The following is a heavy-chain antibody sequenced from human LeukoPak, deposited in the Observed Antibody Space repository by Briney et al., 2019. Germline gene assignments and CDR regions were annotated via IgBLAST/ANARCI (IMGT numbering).Heavy chain of an antibody. CDR2: INHSGST. V-gene: IGHV4-34*01. D-gene: IGHD6-19*01. CDR1: GGSFSGYY. J-gene: IGHJ4*02. CDR3: ATLRGGSGWSKAFDY. Sequence: SETLSLTCAVYGGSFSGYYWSWIRQPPGKGLEWIGEINHSGSTNYNPSLKSRVTISVDTSKNQFSLKLSSVTAADTAVYYCATLRGGSGWSKAFDYWGQGTLVTVSS.